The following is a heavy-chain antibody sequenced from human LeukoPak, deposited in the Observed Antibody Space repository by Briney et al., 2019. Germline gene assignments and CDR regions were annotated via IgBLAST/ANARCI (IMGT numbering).Heavy chain of an antibody. CDR1: GFTFSSYA. CDR2: IWHDGSNK. V-gene: IGHV3-33*01. Sequence: PGGSLRLSCAASGFTFSSYAMHWVRQAPGKGLEWVSVIWHDGSNKYYADSVKGRFTISRDNSKNTLYLQMNSLRDEDSALYYCARGYYGSGSYYMGNYWGQGTLVTVSS. D-gene: IGHD3-10*01. J-gene: IGHJ4*02. CDR3: ARGYYGSGSYYMGNY.